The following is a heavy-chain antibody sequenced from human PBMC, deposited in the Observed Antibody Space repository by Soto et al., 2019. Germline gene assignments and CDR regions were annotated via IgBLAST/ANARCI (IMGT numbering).Heavy chain of an antibody. CDR1: GGSISSSSYY. D-gene: IGHD6-19*01. J-gene: IGHJ4*02. CDR3: ARLVSRQWLVPYYFDY. V-gene: IGHV4-39*01. CDR2: IYYSGST. Sequence: QLQLQESGPGLVKPSETLSLTCTVSGGSISSSSYYWAWIRQPPGKGLEWIGSIYYSGSTYYNPSLKSRVTISVDTSKNQFSLKLNSVTAADTTVYYCARLVSRQWLVPYYFDYWGQGTLVTVSS.